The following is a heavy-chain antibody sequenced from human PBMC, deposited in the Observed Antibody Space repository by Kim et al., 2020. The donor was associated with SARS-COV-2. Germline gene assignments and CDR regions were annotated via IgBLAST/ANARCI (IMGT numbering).Heavy chain of an antibody. D-gene: IGHD4-17*01. CDR1: GFTFSSYA. J-gene: IGHJ4*02. CDR3: ANQPRYGDYVG. V-gene: IGHV3-23*01. CDR2: ISGSGGST. Sequence: LSLTCAASGFTFSSYAMSWVRQAPGKGLEWVSAISGSGGSTYYADSVKGRFTISRDNSKNTLYLQMNSLRAEDTAVYYCANQPRYGDYVGWGQGTLVTVSS.